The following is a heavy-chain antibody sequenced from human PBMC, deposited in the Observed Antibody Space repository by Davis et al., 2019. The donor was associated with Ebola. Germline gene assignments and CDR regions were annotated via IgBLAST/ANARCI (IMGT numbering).Heavy chain of an antibody. V-gene: IGHV4-59*11. J-gene: IGHJ5*02. Sequence: MPSETLSLTCTVSGGSISSHYWSWIRRPPGKGLEWIGCVYNSVSTHYKSSLKSRVTISVDLSKNQFSLKLSSVTAADTAVYYCARGELSSVLRFLEWLSTNWFDPWGQGTLVTVSS. CDR1: GGSISSHY. CDR2: VYNSVST. D-gene: IGHD3-3*01. CDR3: ARGELSSVLRFLEWLSTNWFDP.